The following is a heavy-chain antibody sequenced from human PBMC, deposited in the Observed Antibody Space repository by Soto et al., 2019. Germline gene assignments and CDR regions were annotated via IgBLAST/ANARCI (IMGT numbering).Heavy chain of an antibody. CDR3: ARDSYSSSWYPNNWFDP. J-gene: IGHJ5*02. D-gene: IGHD6-13*01. CDR2: ISAYNGNT. Sequence: GASVKVSCKASGYTFTSYGISWVRQAPGQGLEWMGWISAYNGNTNYAQKLQGRVTMTTDTSTSTAYMELRSLRSDDTAVYYCARDSYSSSWYPNNWFDPWGQGTLVPVAS. CDR1: GYTFTSYG. V-gene: IGHV1-18*01.